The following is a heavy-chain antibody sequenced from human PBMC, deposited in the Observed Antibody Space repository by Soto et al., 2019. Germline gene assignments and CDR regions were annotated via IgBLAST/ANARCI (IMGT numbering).Heavy chain of an antibody. Sequence: QVQLVQSGAEVKKPGASVKVSCKASGYTFTSYGISWVRQAPGQGLEWMGWISAYNGNTKYAQKLQGRVTMTTDTSTSTAYMELRSLRSDDTAVYYCARPLRSGFYYYYGMDVWGQGTTVTVSS. J-gene: IGHJ6*02. CDR3: ARPLRSGFYYYYGMDV. D-gene: IGHD5-12*01. V-gene: IGHV1-18*01. CDR1: GYTFTSYG. CDR2: ISAYNGNT.